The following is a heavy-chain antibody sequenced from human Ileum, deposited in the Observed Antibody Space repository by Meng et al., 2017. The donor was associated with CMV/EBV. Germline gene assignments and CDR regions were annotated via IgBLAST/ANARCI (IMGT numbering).Heavy chain of an antibody. CDR2: INQSGST. J-gene: IGHJ6*02. D-gene: IGHD3-16*02. CDR3: ARRNQVLYLDV. CDR1: GESFSGYY. Sequence: QVQLHQWGAGLLKPSETLSLTCAVYGESFSGYYWDWIRQSPGKGLEWIGQINQSGSTNYNPSLKSRVTISVDTSKNQFSLKLSSVTAADTAVYYCARRNQVLYLDVWGQGTTVTVSS. V-gene: IGHV4-34*01.